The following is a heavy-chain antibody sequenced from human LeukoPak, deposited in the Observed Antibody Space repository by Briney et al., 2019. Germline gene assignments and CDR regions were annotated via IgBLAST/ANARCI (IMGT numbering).Heavy chain of an antibody. V-gene: IGHV3-30*04. CDR1: GFTFSSYA. CDR3: ARSGGWDGMDV. D-gene: IGHD1-1*01. Sequence: TGRSLRLSCAASGFTFSSYAMHWVRQAPGKGLEWVAVISYDGSNKYYADSVKGRFTISRDNSKNTLYLQMNSLRAEDTAVYYCARSGGWDGMDVWGQGTAVTVSS. J-gene: IGHJ6*02. CDR2: ISYDGSNK.